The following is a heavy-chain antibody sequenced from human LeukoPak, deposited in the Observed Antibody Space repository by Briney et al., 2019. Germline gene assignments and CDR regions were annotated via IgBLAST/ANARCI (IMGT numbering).Heavy chain of an antibody. D-gene: IGHD3-22*01. V-gene: IGHV4-4*02. J-gene: IGHJ3*02. CDR1: GGSISSSNW. CDR2: IYHSGST. CDR3: ARTTWGEYYYDSSGYHRGAFDI. Sequence: PSETLSLTCAVSGGSISSSNWWSWVRQPPGKGLEWIGEIYHSGSTNYNPSLKSRVTISVDKSKNQFSLKLSSVTAADTAVYYCARTTWGEYYYDSSGYHRGAFDIWGQGTMVTVSS.